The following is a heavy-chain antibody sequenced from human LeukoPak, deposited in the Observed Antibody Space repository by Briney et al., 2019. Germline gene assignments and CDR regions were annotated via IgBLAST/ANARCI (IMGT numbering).Heavy chain of an antibody. CDR1: VYTFTDYY. Sequence: TSVKVSSKTSVYTFTDYYIHWVRQAAGQGLEWMGWINPNSGETNSAQKFRGRVTMTGDTSISTAYMELSRVTSDDTAVYYCATVRDYSNTERGLDHWGQGTLVTVSS. V-gene: IGHV1-2*02. J-gene: IGHJ4*02. CDR3: ATVRDYSNTERGLDH. D-gene: IGHD4-11*01. CDR2: INPNSGET.